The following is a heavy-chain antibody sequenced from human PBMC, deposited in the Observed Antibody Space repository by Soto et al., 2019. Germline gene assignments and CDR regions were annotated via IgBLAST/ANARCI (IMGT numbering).Heavy chain of an antibody. CDR3: ATAPVVYYYMDV. Sequence: LCGGSISSGGYYWSWIRQHPGKGLEWIGYIYYSGSTYYNPSLKSRVTISVDTSKNQFSLKLSSVTAADTAVYYCATAPVVYYYMDVWGKGTTVTVSS. CDR2: IYYSGST. J-gene: IGHJ6*03. D-gene: IGHD2-15*01. CDR1: GGSISSGGYY. V-gene: IGHV4-31*02.